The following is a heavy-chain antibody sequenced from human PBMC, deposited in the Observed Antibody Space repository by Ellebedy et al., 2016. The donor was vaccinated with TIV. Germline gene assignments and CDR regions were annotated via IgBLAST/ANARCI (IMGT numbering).Heavy chain of an antibody. Sequence: GGSLRLSCAASGFTFSSYAMRWVRQAPGKGLEWVAIISYDGSNKYYADSVKGRFTISRDNSKNTLYLQMNSLRAEDTAVYYCARDSRWLESYYYYGMDVWGQGTTVTVSS. CDR1: GFTFSSYA. CDR2: ISYDGSNK. J-gene: IGHJ6*02. D-gene: IGHD6-19*01. CDR3: ARDSRWLESYYYYGMDV. V-gene: IGHV3-30-3*01.